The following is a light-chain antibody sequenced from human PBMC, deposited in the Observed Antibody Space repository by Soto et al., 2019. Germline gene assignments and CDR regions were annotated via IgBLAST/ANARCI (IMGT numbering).Light chain of an antibody. J-gene: IGKJ4*01. CDR1: QSITNN. CDR2: AAS. CDR3: QQCDSWPHS. V-gene: IGKV1-39*01. Sequence: SPWSLSASLGGGGQITSRASQSITNNLNWYQQKPGQAPKLLIYAASNRDTGIPARFSGIGSGTEFTPTISSLQPEDFATYYCQQCDSWPHSFAEGTKVDIK.